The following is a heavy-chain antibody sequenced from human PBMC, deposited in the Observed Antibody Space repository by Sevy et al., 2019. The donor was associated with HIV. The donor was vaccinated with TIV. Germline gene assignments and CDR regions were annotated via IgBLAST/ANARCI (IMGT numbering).Heavy chain of an antibody. V-gene: IGHV4-4*07. CDR1: GGSISGYY. CDR3: ARTAQFGVVDY. Sequence: SETLSLTCTVSGGSISGYYWSWIRQPAGKGLEWIGRIYSSGSTNYEPSLKSRVTMSVDTSKNQFSLKLSSVTAADTAVYYCARTAQFGVVDYWGQGTLVTVSS. J-gene: IGHJ4*02. CDR2: IYSSGST. D-gene: IGHD3-3*01.